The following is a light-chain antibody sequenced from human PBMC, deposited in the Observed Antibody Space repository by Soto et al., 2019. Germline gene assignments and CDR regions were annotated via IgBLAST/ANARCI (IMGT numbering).Light chain of an antibody. V-gene: IGLV2-23*02. CDR1: SSDVGSYNL. Sequence: QSVLTQPASVSGSPGQSITISCTGTSSDVGSYNLVSWYQQHPGKAPKFMIYGVTKRPSGVSNRFSGSKSGNMASLTISGLQAEDEADYYCCSYAGSNTYVFGTGTKVTVL. J-gene: IGLJ1*01. CDR3: CSYAGSNTYV. CDR2: GVT.